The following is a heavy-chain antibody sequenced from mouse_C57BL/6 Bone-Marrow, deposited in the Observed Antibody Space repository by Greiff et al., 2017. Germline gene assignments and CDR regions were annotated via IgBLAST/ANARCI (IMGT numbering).Heavy chain of an antibody. D-gene: IGHD2-5*01. Sequence: QVQLQQPGAELVKPGASVKLSCKASGYTFTSYWMHWVKQRPGQGLEWIGDIYPGSGSTNYNEKFKSKATLTVDTSSSTAYMQLSSLTSEDSAVYYCARRDYSNYAWFAYWGQGTLVTVSA. CDR1: GYTFTSYW. V-gene: IGHV1-55*01. J-gene: IGHJ3*01. CDR3: ARRDYSNYAWFAY. CDR2: IYPGSGST.